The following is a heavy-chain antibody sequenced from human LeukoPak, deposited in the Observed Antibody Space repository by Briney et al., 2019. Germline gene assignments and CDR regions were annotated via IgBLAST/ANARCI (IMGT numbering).Heavy chain of an antibody. CDR2: INSDGSST. D-gene: IGHD3-22*01. J-gene: IGHJ6*03. Sequence: PGGSLRLSCAASGFTFSSYWMHWVRQAPGKGLVWVSRINSDGSSTSYADSVKGRFTISRDNAKNTLYLQMNSLRAEDTAVYYCARGRTSYYYDSSGSYYYYMDVWGKGTTVTVSS. V-gene: IGHV3-74*01. CDR3: ARGRTSYYYDSSGSYYYYMDV. CDR1: GFTFSSYW.